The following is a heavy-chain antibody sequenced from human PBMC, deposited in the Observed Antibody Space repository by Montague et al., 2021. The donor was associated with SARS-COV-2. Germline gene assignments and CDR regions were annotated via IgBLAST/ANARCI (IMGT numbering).Heavy chain of an antibody. Sequence: SETLSLTCTVSGSSVRSYYWSWIRQPPGKGLEWIGYIYDSGSTNYNPSLKSRVTISVDTSKNQFSLKLSSVTAADTAVYYCARENTVTTVRRPCYIDSWGQGTLVTVSA. CDR3: ARENTVTTVRRPCYIDS. CDR2: IYDSGST. J-gene: IGHJ4*02. CDR1: GSSVRSYY. D-gene: IGHD4-17*01. V-gene: IGHV4-59*02.